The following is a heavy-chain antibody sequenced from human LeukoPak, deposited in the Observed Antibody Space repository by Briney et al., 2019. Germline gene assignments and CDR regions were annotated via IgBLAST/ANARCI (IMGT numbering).Heavy chain of an antibody. J-gene: IGHJ4*02. CDR2: IYYSGST. D-gene: IGHD3-10*01. CDR3: ARGGSSFPKGYFFDN. CDR1: GGSISSGGYY. Sequence: SETLSLTCTVSGGSISSGGYYWSWIRQHPGKGLEWIGYIYYSGSTYYNPSLKSRVTISVDTSKNQFSLKLSSVTAADTAVYYCARGGSSFPKGYFFDNRGQGTLVTVSS. V-gene: IGHV4-31*03.